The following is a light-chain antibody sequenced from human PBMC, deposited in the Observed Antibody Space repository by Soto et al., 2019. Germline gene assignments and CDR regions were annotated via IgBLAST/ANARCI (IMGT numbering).Light chain of an antibody. CDR3: QQYNNWPPT. CDR2: GAS. J-gene: IGKJ5*01. Sequence: ERGTSQSPATLSVSPGERATLYCRASQSVSSNLAWYQQKPGQAPRLLIYGASARATDIPARFSGSGSGTEFTLTISSLQSEDFAVYHCQQYNNWPPTLGQGTRLEI. V-gene: IGKV3-15*01. CDR1: QSVSSN.